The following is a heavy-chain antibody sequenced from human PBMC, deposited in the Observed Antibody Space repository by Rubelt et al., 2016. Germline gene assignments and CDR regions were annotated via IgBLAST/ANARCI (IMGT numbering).Heavy chain of an antibody. CDR2: ISAYNGNT. CDR3: ARYLGIEGDFDY. J-gene: IGHJ4*02. Sequence: QVQLVQSGAEVKKPGASVKVSCKASGYTFTSYGISWVRQAPGQGLEWMGWISAYNGNTNYAQKVQGRVTMTTDHATRTADVEVRSLESDDTAMYYSARYLGIEGDFDYWGQGTLVTVSS. D-gene: IGHD7-27*01. CDR1: GYTFTSYG. V-gene: IGHV1-18*01.